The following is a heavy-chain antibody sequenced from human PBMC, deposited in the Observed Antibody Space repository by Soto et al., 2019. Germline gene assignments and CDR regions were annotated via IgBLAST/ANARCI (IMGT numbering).Heavy chain of an antibody. J-gene: IGHJ4*02. D-gene: IGHD2-15*01. V-gene: IGHV1-18*04. Sequence: QVHLVQSAAEVKKPGASVTVSCKASGYPFSSYGITWVRQAPGRGLEWMGWTSAFYGNSTYSEKFQGRVTMTIDTSTSTAYMDLTRLKSDDTAVYYCARLVVAGSPLDFWGQGTLVTVSS. CDR3: ARLVVAGSPLDF. CDR2: TSAFYGNS. CDR1: GYPFSSYG.